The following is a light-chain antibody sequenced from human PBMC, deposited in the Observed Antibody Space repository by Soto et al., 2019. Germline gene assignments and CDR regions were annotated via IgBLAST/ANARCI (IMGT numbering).Light chain of an antibody. V-gene: IGLV2-11*01. Sequence: QLVLTQPRSVSGSPGQSVTVSCTGTSSDVGGHNYVSWYQQHPGKAPKLMISDVNKRPSGVPDRFSGSKSGNTASLTISGLQAEDEADYYCCSFAGRIFVFGTGTKLTVL. J-gene: IGLJ1*01. CDR3: CSFAGRIFV. CDR2: DVN. CDR1: SSDVGGHNY.